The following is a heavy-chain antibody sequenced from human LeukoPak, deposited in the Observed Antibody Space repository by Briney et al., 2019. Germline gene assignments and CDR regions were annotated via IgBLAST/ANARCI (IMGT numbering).Heavy chain of an antibody. J-gene: IGHJ4*02. CDR3: ARVVYTAMVRRLTPYFDY. V-gene: IGHV4-59*01. CDR1: GGSISSYY. Sequence: PSETLSLTCTVSGGSISSYYWSWIRQPPGKGLEWIGYIYYSGSTNYNPSLKSRVTISVDTSKNQFSLKLSSVTAADTAVYYCARVVYTAMVRRLTPYFDYWGQGTLVTVSS. D-gene: IGHD5-18*01. CDR2: IYYSGST.